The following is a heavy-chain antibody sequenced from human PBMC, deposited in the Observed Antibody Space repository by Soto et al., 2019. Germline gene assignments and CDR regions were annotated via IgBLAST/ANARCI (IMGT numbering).Heavy chain of an antibody. J-gene: IGHJ4*02. D-gene: IGHD3-3*01. Sequence: SETLSLTCTVSGGSISSSSYYWGWIRQPPGKGLEWIGSIYYSGSTYYNPSLKSRVTIPVDTSKNQFSLKLGSVTAADTAVYYCAGIDFWSGYYILDYWGQGTLVTVSS. CDR2: IYYSGST. CDR1: GGSISSSSYY. CDR3: AGIDFWSGYYILDY. V-gene: IGHV4-39*01.